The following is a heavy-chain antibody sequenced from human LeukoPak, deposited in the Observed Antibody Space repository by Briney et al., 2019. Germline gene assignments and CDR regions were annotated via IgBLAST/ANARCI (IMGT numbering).Heavy chain of an antibody. CDR1: GFTFSNAW. J-gene: IGHJ4*02. Sequence: GGSLRLSCAASGFTFSNAWMSWVRQAPGKGLEWVGRIRSKTDGGTTDYAAPVKGRFTISRDDSKNTLYLQMNSLKTEDTAVYYCANDILTGSHPGDYWGQGTLVTVSS. V-gene: IGHV3-15*01. D-gene: IGHD3-9*01. CDR3: ANDILTGSHPGDY. CDR2: IRSKTDGGTT.